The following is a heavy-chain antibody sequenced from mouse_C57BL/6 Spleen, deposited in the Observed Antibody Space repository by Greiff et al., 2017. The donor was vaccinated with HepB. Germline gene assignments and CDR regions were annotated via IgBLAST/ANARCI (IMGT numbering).Heavy chain of an antibody. CDR2: IDPENGDT. Sequence: EVQLQQSGAELVRPGASVKLSCTASGFNIKDDYMHWVKQRPEQGLEWIGWIDPENGDTKYASKFKGKATITADKSSNTAYLQLSSLTSEDTAVCYCHLLGAWFAYWGQGTLVTVSA. J-gene: IGHJ3*01. D-gene: IGHD2-1*01. CDR1: GFNIKDDY. V-gene: IGHV14-4*01. CDR3: HLLGAWFAY.